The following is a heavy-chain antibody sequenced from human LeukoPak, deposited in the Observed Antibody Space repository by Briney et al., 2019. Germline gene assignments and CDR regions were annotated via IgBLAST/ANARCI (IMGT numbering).Heavy chain of an antibody. J-gene: IGHJ4*02. CDR3: ARGSSSWLDY. Sequence: PGRSPRLSCAASGFTFSSYGMHWVRQAPGKGLEWVAVIWYDGSNKYYADSVKGRFTISRDNSKNTLYLQMNSLRAEDTAVYYCARGSSSWLDYWGQGTLVTVSS. V-gene: IGHV3-33*01. CDR2: IWYDGSNK. D-gene: IGHD6-13*01. CDR1: GFTFSSYG.